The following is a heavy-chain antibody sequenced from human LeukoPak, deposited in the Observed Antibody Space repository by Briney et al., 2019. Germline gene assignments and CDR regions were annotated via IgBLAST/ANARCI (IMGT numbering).Heavy chain of an antibody. J-gene: IGHJ4*02. V-gene: IGHV3-21*01. CDR3: ARSPGEWEPMYYFDY. CDR2: ISSSSSYI. Sequence: GGSLRLSCAASGFTFSSYSMNWVRQAPGKGLEWVSSISSSSSYIYYADSVKGRSTISRDNAKNSLYLQMNSLRAEDTAVYYCARSPGEWEPMYYFDYWGQGTLVTVSS. D-gene: IGHD1-26*01. CDR1: GFTFSSYS.